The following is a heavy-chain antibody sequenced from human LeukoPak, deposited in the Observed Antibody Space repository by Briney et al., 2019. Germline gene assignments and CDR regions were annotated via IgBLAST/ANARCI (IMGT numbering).Heavy chain of an antibody. CDR3: ARVAGNCGGDCYRLVY. J-gene: IGHJ4*02. V-gene: IGHV1-8*01. CDR1: GYTFTTYD. D-gene: IGHD2-21*01. CDR2: MNPNSGNT. Sequence: GASVKVSCKASGYTFTTYDINWVRLATGQGLEWMAWMNPNSGNTGYAQKFQGRVTMTRNTSISTAYMELSSLRSEDTAVYYCARVAGNCGGDCYRLVYWGQGTLVTVAS.